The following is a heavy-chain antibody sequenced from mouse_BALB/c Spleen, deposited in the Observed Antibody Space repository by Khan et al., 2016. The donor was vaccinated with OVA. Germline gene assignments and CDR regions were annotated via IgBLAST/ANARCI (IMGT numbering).Heavy chain of an antibody. J-gene: IGHJ4*01. CDR3: ARSDGYYGRDAMDY. CDR1: GFTLSRYA. D-gene: IGHD2-3*01. CDR2: ISSGGTYT. V-gene: IGHV5-9-3*01. Sequence: EVELVESGGGLVKPGGSLKVSCAVSGFTLSRYAMSWVRQTPEKRLEWVATISSGGTYTYYPDSVKGRFTISRDNAENTLYLQMSSLRSEDTAMYYCARSDGYYGRDAMDYWGQGTSVTVSS.